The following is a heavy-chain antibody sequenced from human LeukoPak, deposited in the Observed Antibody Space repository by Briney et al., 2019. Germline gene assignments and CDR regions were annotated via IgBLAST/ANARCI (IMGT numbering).Heavy chain of an antibody. D-gene: IGHD3-10*01. CDR3: AKRKRVSPPDY. CDR1: GFTFSSYG. V-gene: IGHV3-23*01. Sequence: GGSLRLSCAASGFTFSSYGMSWVSQAPGKGLEWVSAISGSGGSTYYADSVKGRFTISRDNSENTLYLQMNSLRAEDTAVYYCAKRKRVSPPDYWGQGTLVTVSS. J-gene: IGHJ4*02. CDR2: ISGSGGST.